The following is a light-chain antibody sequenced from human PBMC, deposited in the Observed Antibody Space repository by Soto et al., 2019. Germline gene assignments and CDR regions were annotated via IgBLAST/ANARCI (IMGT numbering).Light chain of an antibody. CDR3: LLYYGGAQLG. Sequence: QTVVTKEPSLTVSPGGTVTLTCASSTGAVTSGYYPNWFQQKPGQAPRALIYSTSNQHSWTPARFSGSLLVGKAALTLSGVQSECEAEYYCLLYYGGAQLGSGGGTK. J-gene: IGLJ2*01. CDR2: STS. V-gene: IGLV7-43*01. CDR1: TGAVTSGYY.